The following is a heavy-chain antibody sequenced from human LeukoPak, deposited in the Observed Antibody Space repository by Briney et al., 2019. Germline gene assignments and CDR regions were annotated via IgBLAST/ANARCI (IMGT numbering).Heavy chain of an antibody. CDR3: AREPRKVGASTYDAFDI. D-gene: IGHD1-26*01. J-gene: IGHJ3*02. CDR1: GYTFTTYY. V-gene: IGHV1-46*01. CDR2: INPSGGST. Sequence: ASVKVSCKASGYTFTTYYLHWVRQAPGQGLEWMGIINPSGGSTTYAQKFRGRVTMTRDTSTGTVYMELSSLRSEDTAVYYCAREPRKVGASTYDAFDIWGQGTMVTVSS.